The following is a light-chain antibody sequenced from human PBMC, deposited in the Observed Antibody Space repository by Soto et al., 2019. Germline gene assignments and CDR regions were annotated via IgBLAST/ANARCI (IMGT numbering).Light chain of an antibody. CDR1: QSVSSN. Sequence: EIVMTQSPATLSVSPGERATLSCRASQSVSSNLAWYQQKPGQAPRLLTYGASTRATGIPARFSGSRSGTEFTLTISSLQSEDFAVYYCQHYNNWPRTFGQGTKVEIK. CDR3: QHYNNWPRT. J-gene: IGKJ1*01. V-gene: IGKV3-15*01. CDR2: GAS.